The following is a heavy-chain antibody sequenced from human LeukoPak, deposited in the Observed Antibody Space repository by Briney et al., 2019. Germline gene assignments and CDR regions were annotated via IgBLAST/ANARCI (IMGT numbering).Heavy chain of an antibody. CDR1: GFTFGDYA. V-gene: IGHV3-49*04. CDR2: IRSKAYGGTT. CDR3: TRGGHPATLDAFDI. D-gene: IGHD3-16*01. J-gene: IGHJ3*02. Sequence: GGSLRLSCTASGFTFGDYAMSWVRQAPGKGLEWVGFIRSKAYGGTTEYAASVKGRFIISRDDSKSIAYLQMNSLKTEDTAVYYCTRGGHPATLDAFDIWGQGTMVTVSS.